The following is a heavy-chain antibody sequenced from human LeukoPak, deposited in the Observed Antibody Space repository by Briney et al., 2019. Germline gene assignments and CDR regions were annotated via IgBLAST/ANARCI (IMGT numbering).Heavy chain of an antibody. CDR3: ARERFQYSPSFDY. J-gene: IGHJ4*02. V-gene: IGHV3-7*01. D-gene: IGHD2-15*01. Sequence: GGSLRLSCAASGFTFSSYWMSWVRQAPGKGLEWVANIKQGGSEKYYVDSVKGRFTISRDNAKNSLYLQMNSLRAEDTAVYYCARERFQYSPSFDYWGQGTLVTVSS. CDR1: GFTFSSYW. CDR2: IKQGGSEK.